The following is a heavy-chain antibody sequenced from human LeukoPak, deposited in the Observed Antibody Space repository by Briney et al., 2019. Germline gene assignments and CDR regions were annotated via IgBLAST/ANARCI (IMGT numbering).Heavy chain of an antibody. CDR3: ARGDGYGMDY. CDR1: GFTFSIYW. J-gene: IGHJ4*02. D-gene: IGHD5-24*01. Sequence: PGGSLRVSCAASGFTFSIYWMHWVRQAPGKGLLWVSRIKSDGSSTSYADSVKGRFTISRDNAKNTLYLQMNSLRAEDMAVYYCARGDGYGMDYWGQGTRVTVSS. CDR2: IKSDGSST. V-gene: IGHV3-74*01.